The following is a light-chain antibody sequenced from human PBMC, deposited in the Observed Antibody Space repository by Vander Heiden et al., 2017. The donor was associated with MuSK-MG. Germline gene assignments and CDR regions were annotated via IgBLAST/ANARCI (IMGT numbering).Light chain of an antibody. J-gene: IGKJ5*01. V-gene: IGKV3-20*01. Sequence: EIVLTQSPGTLSLSPGERATLSCRASQSVSSSYLAWYQQKPGQAPRILIYGASSRATGIPDRFSGSGFGTDFTLTISRLEHEDFAVYYCQQYCSSPRITFGQGTRLEIK. CDR1: QSVSSSY. CDR2: GAS. CDR3: QQYCSSPRIT.